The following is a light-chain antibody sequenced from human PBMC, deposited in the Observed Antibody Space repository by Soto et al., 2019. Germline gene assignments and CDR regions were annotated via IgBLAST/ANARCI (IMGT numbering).Light chain of an antibody. Sequence: EIVMTQSPATRSVSQGERATFSCRASQSVSSTLPWYQQKPGQAPRLLIYGESTRATGIPARFSGSGSGTEFTLTISSLQSEDFAVYYCQQYNNWPRTFGQGTKVEIK. CDR2: GES. CDR1: QSVSST. J-gene: IGKJ1*01. CDR3: QQYNNWPRT. V-gene: IGKV3-15*01.